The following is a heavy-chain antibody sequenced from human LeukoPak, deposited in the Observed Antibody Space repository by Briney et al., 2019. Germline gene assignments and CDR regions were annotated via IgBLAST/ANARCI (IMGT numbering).Heavy chain of an antibody. V-gene: IGHV4-4*07. CDR3: ARDSNLEYSSSRGLGR. Sequence: SETLSLTCTVSGGSISSYYWSWIRQPAGKGLEWIGRIYASGSTYYNPSLKSLVTMSVDTSKNQFSLGLTTVTAADTAVYYCARDSNLEYSSSRGLGRWGQGTLVTVSS. J-gene: IGHJ4*02. CDR2: IYASGST. D-gene: IGHD6-6*01. CDR1: GGSISSYY.